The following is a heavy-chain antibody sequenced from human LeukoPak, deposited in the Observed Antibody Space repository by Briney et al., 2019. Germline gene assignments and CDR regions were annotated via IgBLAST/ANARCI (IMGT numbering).Heavy chain of an antibody. CDR3: ATEVATSDHYYYYGMDV. CDR2: IHYSGRT. J-gene: IGHJ6*02. V-gene: IGHV4-59*01. Sequence: SETLSLTCTVSGVSISSNYWSWVRQPPGKGLEWIGYIHYSGRTNYNPSLKSRVTISVDTSKNQFSLKLSSVTAADTAVYYCATEVATSDHYYYYGMDVWGQGTTVTVSS. D-gene: IGHD5-12*01. CDR1: GVSISSNY.